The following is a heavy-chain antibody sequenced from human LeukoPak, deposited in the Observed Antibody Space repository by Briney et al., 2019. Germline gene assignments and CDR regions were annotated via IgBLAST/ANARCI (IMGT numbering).Heavy chain of an antibody. Sequence: GGSLRLSCAASGFTFSSYGMSWVRQAPGKGLEWVSAISGSGGSTYYADSVKGRFTISRDNSKNTLYLQMNSLRAEDTAVYYCAKRGYYDILTGYYPTDFDYWGQGTLVTVSS. CDR2: ISGSGGST. V-gene: IGHV3-23*01. CDR1: GFTFSSYG. CDR3: AKRGYYDILTGYYPTDFDY. D-gene: IGHD3-9*01. J-gene: IGHJ4*02.